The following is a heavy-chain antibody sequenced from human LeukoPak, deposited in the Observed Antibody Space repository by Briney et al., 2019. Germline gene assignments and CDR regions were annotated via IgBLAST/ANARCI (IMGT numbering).Heavy chain of an antibody. CDR3: ARDPNGDYLGAFDF. D-gene: IGHD2-8*01. V-gene: IGHV3-23*01. Sequence: PGGSLRLSCAASGFIFSIYGMHWVRQAPGKGLEWVSAIGGSGSPTYYADSVKGRFTISRDNSKNTLCLQMNSLRAEDTAVYYCARDPNGDYLGAFDFWGQGTMVTVSS. J-gene: IGHJ3*01. CDR1: GFIFSIYG. CDR2: IGGSGSPT.